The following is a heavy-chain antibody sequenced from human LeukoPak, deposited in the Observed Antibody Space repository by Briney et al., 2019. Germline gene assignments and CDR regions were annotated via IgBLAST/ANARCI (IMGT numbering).Heavy chain of an antibody. CDR1: GFTFSSYG. D-gene: IGHD2-21*02. Sequence: GGSLRLSCAASGFTFSSYGMSWVRQAPGKGLEWVSALTPSGSSTYYADSVKGRFTFSRDNSKNTLYLQMNSLRAEDTAVYYCARDIVVVTAILDYWGQGTLVTVSS. CDR3: ARDIVVVTAILDY. CDR2: LTPSGSST. V-gene: IGHV3-23*01. J-gene: IGHJ4*02.